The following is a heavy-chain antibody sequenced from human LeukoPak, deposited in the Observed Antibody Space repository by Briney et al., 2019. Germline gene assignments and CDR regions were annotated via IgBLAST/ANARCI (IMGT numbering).Heavy chain of an antibody. D-gene: IGHD3-10*01. CDR1: GGSISSSSYY. CDR2: IYYSGST. V-gene: IGHV4-39*07. Sequence: PSETLSLTCTVSGGSISSSSYYWGWIRQPPGKGLEWIGSIYYSGSTYYNPSLKSRVTISVDTSKNQFSLKLSSVTAADTAVYYCARDRIYGSGSDHFGYWGQGTLVTVSS. CDR3: ARDRIYGSGSDHFGY. J-gene: IGHJ4*02.